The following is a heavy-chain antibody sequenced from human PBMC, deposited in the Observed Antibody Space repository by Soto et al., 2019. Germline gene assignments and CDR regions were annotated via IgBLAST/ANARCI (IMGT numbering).Heavy chain of an antibody. CDR3: AAGGGLPRYY. CDR2: IYHTGNA. CDR1: GDTIINSRFY. V-gene: IGHV4-39*07. Sequence: SETLSLTCSVSGDTIINSRFYWAWIRQPPGEGLEWIGSIYHTGNAYYNPSLKSRVTISVDRSKNQFSLKLSSVTAADTAVYYCAAGGGLPRYYWGQGTLVTVSS. J-gene: IGHJ4*02. D-gene: IGHD5-12*01.